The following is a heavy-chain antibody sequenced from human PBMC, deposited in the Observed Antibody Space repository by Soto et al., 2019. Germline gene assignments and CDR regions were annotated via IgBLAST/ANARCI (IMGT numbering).Heavy chain of an antibody. D-gene: IGHD5-18*01. J-gene: IGHJ6*02. CDR3: ARDSARFHLQRYSYSHYYYYYGMDV. V-gene: IGHV1-2*04. CDR2: INPNSGGT. Sequence: ASVKVSCKASGYTFTCYYMHWVRQAPGQGLEWMGWINPNSGGTNYAQKFQGWVTMTRDTSISTAYMELSRLRSDDTAVYYCARDSARFHLQRYSYSHYYYYYGMDVWGQGTTVTVSX. CDR1: GYTFTCYY.